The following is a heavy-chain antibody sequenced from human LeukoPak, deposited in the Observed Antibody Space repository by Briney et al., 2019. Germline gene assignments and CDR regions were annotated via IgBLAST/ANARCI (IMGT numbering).Heavy chain of an antibody. Sequence: ASVKVSCKASGYTFTGYYMHWVRQAPGQGLEWMGWINPNSGGTNYAQKFQGRVTMTRDTSISTAYMELSRLRSDDTAVYYCASADLGYCSSTSCLPFDYWGQGTLVTVSS. CDR1: GYTFTGYY. CDR2: INPNSGGT. CDR3: ASADLGYCSSTSCLPFDY. D-gene: IGHD2-2*01. J-gene: IGHJ4*02. V-gene: IGHV1-2*02.